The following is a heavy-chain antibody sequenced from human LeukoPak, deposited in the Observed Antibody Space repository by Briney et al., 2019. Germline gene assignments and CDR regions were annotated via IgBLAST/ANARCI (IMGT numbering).Heavy chain of an antibody. V-gene: IGHV4-4*02. CDR2: IYHSGST. J-gene: IGHJ3*02. Sequence: SGTLSLTCAVSGGSISSSNWWSWVRQPPGKGLEWIGEIYHSGSTNYNPSLKSRVTISVDKSKNQFSLKLSSVTAADTAVYYCATGWSLRYFDWKDIWGQGTMVTVSS. CDR3: ATGWSLRYFDWKDI. CDR1: GGSISSSNW. D-gene: IGHD3-9*01.